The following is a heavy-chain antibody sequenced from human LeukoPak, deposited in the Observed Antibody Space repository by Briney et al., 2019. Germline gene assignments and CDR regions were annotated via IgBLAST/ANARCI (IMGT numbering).Heavy chain of an antibody. J-gene: IGHJ4*02. D-gene: IGHD3-22*01. Sequence: QSGGSLRLSCAASGFTFDDYGMSWARQAPGKGLEWVSGINWNGGSTGYADSVKGRFTISRDNAKNSLYLQMNSLRAEDTALYYCAKSTKYYDSSGYYYEASYYFDYWGQGTLVTVSS. V-gene: IGHV3-20*04. CDR2: INWNGGST. CDR1: GFTFDDYG. CDR3: AKSTKYYDSSGYYYEASYYFDY.